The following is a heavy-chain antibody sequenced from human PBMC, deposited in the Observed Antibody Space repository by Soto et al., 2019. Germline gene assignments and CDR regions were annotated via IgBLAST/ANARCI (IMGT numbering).Heavy chain of an antibody. D-gene: IGHD5-12*01. CDR1: GFTFSNYG. J-gene: IGHJ5*02. CDR2: ISYDGSNK. CDR3: AKTGESGYDWGWFDP. V-gene: IGHV3-30*18. Sequence: QVQLVESGGGVVQPGRSLRLSCAASGFTFSNYGMHWVRQAPGKGLEWVAVISYDGSNKHYADSVKGRFTISRDNSKNTLYLQMNGLRAEDTAVYYCAKTGESGYDWGWFDPWGKGTLVTVSS.